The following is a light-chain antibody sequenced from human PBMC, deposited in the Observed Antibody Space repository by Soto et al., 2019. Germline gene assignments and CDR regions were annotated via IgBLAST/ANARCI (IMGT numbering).Light chain of an antibody. CDR1: SSNVGAGYD. J-gene: IGLJ1*01. CDR2: GDS. CDR3: QSYDSSLSGYV. Sequence: QSVLTQPPSVSGAPGQRVTISCAGSSSNVGAGYDVHWYQQFPGTAPKLLIYGDSNRPSGVPDRFSGSKSGTSASLAITALQAEDEADYYCQSYDSSLSGYVFGTGTKVTVL. V-gene: IGLV1-40*01.